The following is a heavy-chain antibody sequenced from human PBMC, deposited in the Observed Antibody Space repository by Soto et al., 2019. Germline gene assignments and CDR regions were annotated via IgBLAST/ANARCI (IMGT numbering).Heavy chain of an antibody. CDR2: IYWDDDK. V-gene: IGHV2-5*02. Sequence: QITLKESGPTLVKPTQTLTLTCTFSGFSLSTSGVGVGWIRQPPGKALEWLALIYWDDDKSYSPSLKSRLTITKDTSKNQVVLTMTNMDPVDTATYYCAHHRSSSWKKSYYYGMDVWGQGTTVTVSS. D-gene: IGHD6-13*01. J-gene: IGHJ6*02. CDR3: AHHRSSSWKKSYYYGMDV. CDR1: GFSLSTSGVG.